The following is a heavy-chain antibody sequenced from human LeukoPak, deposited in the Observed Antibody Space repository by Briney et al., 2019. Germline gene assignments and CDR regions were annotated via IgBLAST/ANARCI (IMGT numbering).Heavy chain of an antibody. CDR3: ARAGTSIAAAKLDY. D-gene: IGHD6-13*01. V-gene: IGHV4-59*01. CDR1: GGSISSYY. Sequence: SETLSLTCTVSGGSISSYYWSWIRQPPGKGLEWIGYIYYSGSTNYNPSLKSRVTISVDTSKNQFSLKLSSVTAADTAVYYCARAGTSIAAAKLDYWGQGTLVTVSS. CDR2: IYYSGST. J-gene: IGHJ4*02.